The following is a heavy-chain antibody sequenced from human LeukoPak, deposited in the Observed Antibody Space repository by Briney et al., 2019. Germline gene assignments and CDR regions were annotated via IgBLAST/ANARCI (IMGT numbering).Heavy chain of an antibody. CDR2: IYYSGST. J-gene: IGHJ6*02. CDR3: ASGEYSSSRYYYYYYGMDV. V-gene: IGHV4-34*01. CDR1: GGSFSGYY. Sequence: SETLSLTCAVYGGSFSGYYWSWIRQPPGKGLEWIGSIYYSGSTYYNPSLKSRVTISVDTSKNQFSLKLSSVTAADTAVYYCASGEYSSSRYYYYYYGMDVWGQGTTVTVSS. D-gene: IGHD6-6*01.